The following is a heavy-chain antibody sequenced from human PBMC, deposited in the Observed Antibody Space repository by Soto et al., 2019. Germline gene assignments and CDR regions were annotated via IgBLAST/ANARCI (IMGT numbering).Heavy chain of an antibody. V-gene: IGHV1-2*04. Sequence: ASVKVSCKASGYTFTGYYMHWVRQAPGQGLEWMGWINPNSGCTNYAQKFQGWVTMTRDTSISTAYMELSRLRSDDTAVYYCARDSGELGPSSNAFDIWGQGTMVTVSS. CDR3: ARDSGELGPSSNAFDI. CDR1: GYTFTGYY. CDR2: INPNSGCT. D-gene: IGHD7-27*01. J-gene: IGHJ3*02.